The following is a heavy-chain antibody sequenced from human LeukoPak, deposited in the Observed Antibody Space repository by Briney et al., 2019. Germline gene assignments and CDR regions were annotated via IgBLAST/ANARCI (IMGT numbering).Heavy chain of an antibody. D-gene: IGHD3-16*01. CDR1: GGSFSGYY. CDR2: INHSGST. J-gene: IGHJ4*02. V-gene: IGHV4-34*01. CDR3: ATEGLGGDY. Sequence: SETLSPTCAVYGGSFSGYYWSWIRQPPGKGLEWIGEINHSGSTNYNPSLKSRVTISVDTSKNQFSLKLSSVTAADTAVYYCATEGLGGDYWGQGTLVTVSS.